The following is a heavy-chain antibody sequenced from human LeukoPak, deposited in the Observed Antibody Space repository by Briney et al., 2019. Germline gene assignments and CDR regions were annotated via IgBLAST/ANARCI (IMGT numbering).Heavy chain of an antibody. CDR1: GFSFSSYA. CDR2: ISGGGGST. V-gene: IGHV3-23*01. D-gene: IGHD4-17*01. J-gene: IGHJ4*02. Sequence: GGSLRLSCAASGFSFSSYAMSWVRQAPGKGPEWVSGISGGGGSTYYADSVQGRFTISRDNSKNTLYLQMNSLRADDTAVYYCAKCLGPYGDCYFDYWGQGTLVTVSS. CDR3: AKCLGPYGDCYFDY.